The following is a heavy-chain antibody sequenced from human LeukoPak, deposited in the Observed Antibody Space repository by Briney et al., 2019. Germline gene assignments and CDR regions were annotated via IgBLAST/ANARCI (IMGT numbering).Heavy chain of an antibody. CDR3: AKDATDFGVAVVDY. Sequence: GGSLRLSCAASGFTFSSYAMSWLRQAPGKGLEGVSAISGSGGSTSYAASVKGRFTISRDNTKNTLYLQMNSLRGEDPAVYYCAKDATDFGVAVVDYWGQGTLVTVSS. J-gene: IGHJ4*02. CDR2: ISGSGGST. CDR1: GFTFSSYA. D-gene: IGHD6-19*01. V-gene: IGHV3-23*01.